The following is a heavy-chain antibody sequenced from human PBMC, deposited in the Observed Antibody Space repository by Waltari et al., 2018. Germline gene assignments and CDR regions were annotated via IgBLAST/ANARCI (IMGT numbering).Heavy chain of an antibody. D-gene: IGHD5-18*01. V-gene: IGHV3-66*02. CDR1: GFTVSKNH. J-gene: IGHJ4*02. CDR3: ATARDEDTAMVYFDH. Sequence: EVQLVESGGGLVHPGGSLRLSCAASGFTVSKNHMSWVRQAPGRGLEWVSLIYDAGSTYDPDSVRGRFTISRDNSKNTVHLQMNSLRVEDTAIYYCATARDEDTAMVYFDHWGQGTLVSVSS. CDR2: IYDAGST.